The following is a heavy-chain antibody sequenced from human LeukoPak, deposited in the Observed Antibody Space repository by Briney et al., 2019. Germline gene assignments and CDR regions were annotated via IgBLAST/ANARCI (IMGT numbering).Heavy chain of an antibody. V-gene: IGHV3-21*01. J-gene: IGHJ4*02. Sequence: PGGSLRLSCAASGFTFSSYGMHWVRQPPGKGLEWLSSITGDSTYIYYADSVKGRFTVSRDNARNSLYLRINGLRADDTAVYYCARVQGSPYWGQGTLVTVSS. CDR2: ITGDSTYI. CDR1: GFTFSSYG. CDR3: ARVQGSPY.